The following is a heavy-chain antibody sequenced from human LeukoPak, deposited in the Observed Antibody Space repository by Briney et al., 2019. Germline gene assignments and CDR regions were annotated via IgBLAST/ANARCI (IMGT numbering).Heavy chain of an antibody. V-gene: IGHV5-51*01. D-gene: IGHD2-2*01. J-gene: IGHJ6*03. CDR1: RYSYTNYW. Sequence: GESLKISCKGSRYSYTNYWITWVRQMPGKGLEWMGIIYPGDADTRYSPSFQGQVTISADKSISTAYLQWSSLKASDTAMYYCARQASEDIVVVPAAISDYYYYYMDVWGKGTTVTVSS. CDR2: IYPGDADT. CDR3: ARQASEDIVVVPAAISDYYYYYMDV.